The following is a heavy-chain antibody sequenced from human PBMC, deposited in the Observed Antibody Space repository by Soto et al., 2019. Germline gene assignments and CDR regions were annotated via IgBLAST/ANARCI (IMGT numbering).Heavy chain of an antibody. J-gene: IGHJ5*02. Sequence: QVQLVQSGAEVKKPGASVKVSCKASGYTFTSYYMHWVRQAPGQGLEWMGIINPSGGSTSYAQKFHGRVTMTRDTSTSTVYMELSSLRSEDTAVYYCARDGIAARLENWFDPWGQGTLVTVSS. CDR1: GYTFTSYY. D-gene: IGHD6-6*01. CDR2: INPSGGST. V-gene: IGHV1-46*01. CDR3: ARDGIAARLENWFDP.